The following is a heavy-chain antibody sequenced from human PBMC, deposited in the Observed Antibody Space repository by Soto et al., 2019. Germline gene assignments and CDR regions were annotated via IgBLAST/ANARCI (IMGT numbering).Heavy chain of an antibody. CDR1: GFTFSSYW. D-gene: IGHD6-6*01. CDR3: AREIAARL. V-gene: IGHV3-7*01. J-gene: IGHJ6*04. CDR2: IKQDGSEE. Sequence: EVQLVESGGGLVQPGGSLRLSCAASGFTFSSYWMSWFRQGPGKGLEWVANIKQDGSEENYVDSVKGRFTISRDNAKNALYLQMNSLRVEDTAVYYCAREIAARLWGKGNTVTVSS.